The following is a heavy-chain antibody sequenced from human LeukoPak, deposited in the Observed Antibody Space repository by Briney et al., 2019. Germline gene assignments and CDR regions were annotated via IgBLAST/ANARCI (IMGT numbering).Heavy chain of an antibody. CDR2: IYYTGST. D-gene: IGHD2-21*01. CDR3: ARVPSVIDAFDI. V-gene: IGHV4-31*03. J-gene: IGHJ3*02. CDR1: GGSISSGGYY. Sequence: SQTLPLTCTVSGGSISSGGYYWSWIRQHPGKGLEWIAYIYYTGSTYYNPSLKSRLTISVDRSKNQFSLRLSSMTAADTAVYYCARVPSVIDAFDIWGQGTMVTVSS.